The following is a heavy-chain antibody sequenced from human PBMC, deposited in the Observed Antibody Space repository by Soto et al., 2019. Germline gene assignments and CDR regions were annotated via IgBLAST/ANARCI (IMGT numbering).Heavy chain of an antibody. V-gene: IGHV4-34*01. CDR2: INHSGST. CDR3: ARPYGGNSRVFDY. CDR1: GGSFSGYY. D-gene: IGHD2-21*02. Sequence: SETLSLTCAVYGGSFSGYYWSWIRQPPGKGLEWIGEINHSGSTNYNPSLKSRVTISVDTSKNQFSLKLSSVTAADTAVYYCARPYGGNSRVFDYWGQGTLVTVS. J-gene: IGHJ4*02.